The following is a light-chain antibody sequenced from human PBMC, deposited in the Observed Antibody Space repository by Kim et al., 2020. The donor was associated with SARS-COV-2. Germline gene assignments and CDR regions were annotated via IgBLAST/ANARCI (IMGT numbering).Light chain of an antibody. CDR2: KES. CDR3: QQYNSYRT. V-gene: IGKV1-5*03. Sequence: SASVGDRVTITCRASQSISSWLAWYQQKPGKAPKLLIYKESSLESGVPSRFSGSGSGTEFTLSISSLQPDDFATYYCQQYNSYRTFGQGTKVDIK. CDR1: QSISSW. J-gene: IGKJ1*01.